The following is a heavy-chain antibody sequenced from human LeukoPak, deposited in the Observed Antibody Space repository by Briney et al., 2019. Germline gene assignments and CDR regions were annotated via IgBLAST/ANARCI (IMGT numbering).Heavy chain of an antibody. V-gene: IGHV2-70*16. CDR1: GFSLSNSGMC. Sequence: SGPVLVKPTETLTLTCTFSGFSLSNSGMCVSWIRQPPGKALEWLARIDWDGDKFYNTSLKTRLTISKDTSKNLVDLTMTNLDPVDTRTYYCARTRRRGYGDPYYFVFWGPGTLVTVFS. D-gene: IGHD4-17*01. J-gene: IGHJ4*02. CDR2: IDWDGDK. CDR3: ARTRRRGYGDPYYFVF.